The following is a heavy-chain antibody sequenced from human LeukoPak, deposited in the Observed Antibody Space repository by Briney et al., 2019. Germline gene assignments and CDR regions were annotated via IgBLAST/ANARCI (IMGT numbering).Heavy chain of an antibody. CDR2: TIPLFGKT. CDR3: TRGVFGYIYGSPQAHQIQH. J-gene: IGHJ1*01. D-gene: IGHD5-18*01. Sequence: SVKVSCKPSGGSFSNYAISWVRQAPGQGLEWMGGTIPLFGKTNYAEEFQGRVTITADESTSTAYMGLSRLRSEDTAVYYCTRGVFGYIYGSPQAHQIQHWGQGTLVTVSS. CDR1: GGSFSNYA. V-gene: IGHV1-69*13.